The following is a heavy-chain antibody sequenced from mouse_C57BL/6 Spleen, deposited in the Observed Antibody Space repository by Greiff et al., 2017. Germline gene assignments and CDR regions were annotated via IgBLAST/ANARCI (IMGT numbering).Heavy chain of an antibody. CDR3: ARGVYYGSSYGYFEV. Sequence: QVQLQQPGAELVKPGASVKLSCKASGYTFTSYWMHWVKQRPGRGLEWIGRIDPNSGGTKYNEKFKSKATLTVDTPSITAYMQLSILTSEDSAVYYCARGVYYGSSYGYFEVRGTGATVTVAS. CDR2: IDPNSGGT. V-gene: IGHV1-72*01. J-gene: IGHJ1*03. D-gene: IGHD1-1*01. CDR1: GYTFTSYW.